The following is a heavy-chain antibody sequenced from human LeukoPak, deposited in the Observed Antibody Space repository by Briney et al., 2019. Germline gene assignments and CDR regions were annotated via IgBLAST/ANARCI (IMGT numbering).Heavy chain of an antibody. V-gene: IGHV3-21*01. Sequence: GGSLRLSCAASGFTFSSYSMNWVRPAPGKGLEWGSSISSSSSYIYYADSVKGRFTISRDNAKNSLYLQMNSLRAEDTAVYYCARHYYDSSGYYYFDYWGQGTLVTVSS. CDR1: GFTFSSYS. CDR3: ARHYYDSSGYYYFDY. J-gene: IGHJ4*02. D-gene: IGHD3-22*01. CDR2: ISSSSSYI.